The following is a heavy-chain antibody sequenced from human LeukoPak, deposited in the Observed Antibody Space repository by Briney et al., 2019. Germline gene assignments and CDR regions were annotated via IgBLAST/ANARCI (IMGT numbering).Heavy chain of an antibody. V-gene: IGHV1-69*13. CDR2: IIPIFGTA. Sequence: ASVKVSCKASGGTFSSYAISWVRQAPGQGLEWRGGIIPIFGTANYAQKFQGRVTITADESTSPAYMELSSLRSEDTAVYYCASDYYYDSSGYYYYYYGMDVWGQGTTVTVPS. J-gene: IGHJ6*02. D-gene: IGHD3-22*01. CDR3: ASDYYYDSSGYYYYYYGMDV. CDR1: GGTFSSYA.